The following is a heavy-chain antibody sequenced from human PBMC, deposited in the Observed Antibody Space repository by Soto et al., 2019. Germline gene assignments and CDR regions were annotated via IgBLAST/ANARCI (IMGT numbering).Heavy chain of an antibody. J-gene: IGHJ4*02. Sequence: QVHLVQSGAEVKKPGASVKVSCKGSGYAFTTYGITWVRQAPGQGLEWMGWISAHNGNTNYAQKLQGRVTGTRDTSTSTAYMELRSLRSDDTAVYYCASGRYGDYWGQGALVTVS. V-gene: IGHV1-18*01. CDR2: ISAHNGNT. D-gene: IGHD1-26*01. CDR1: GYAFTTYG. CDR3: ASGRYGDY.